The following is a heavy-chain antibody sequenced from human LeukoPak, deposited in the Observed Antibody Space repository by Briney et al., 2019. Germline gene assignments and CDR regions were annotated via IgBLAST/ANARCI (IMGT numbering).Heavy chain of an antibody. Sequence: ASVKVSCKTSGYPFTTYEINWVRQAAGQGLEWMGWVHSNSGSTAYAQKFQGRVTMTRDTSISTAYMELTGLRSDDTAVYFCARGPRNDPWGQGTLVTVSS. J-gene: IGHJ5*02. V-gene: IGHV1-8*01. CDR3: ARGPRNDP. D-gene: IGHD1-14*01. CDR2: VHSNSGST. CDR1: GYPFTTYE.